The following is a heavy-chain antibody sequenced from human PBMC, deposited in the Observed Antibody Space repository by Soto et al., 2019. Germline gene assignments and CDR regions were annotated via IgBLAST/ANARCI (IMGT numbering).Heavy chain of an antibody. D-gene: IGHD6-19*01. CDR1: GYTFSTYT. CDR3: ARDSGTVAEKGGYYYYYYGMDV. V-gene: IGHV1-3*01. CDR2: INPDNGNT. J-gene: IGHJ6*02. Sequence: ASVKVSCKASGYTFSTYTVHWVRQAPGQRLEWMGWINPDNGNTKYSQKYQGRVTITRDTSASTAYMELSSLRSEDTAVYYCARDSGTVAEKGGYYYYYYGMDVWGQGTTVTVS.